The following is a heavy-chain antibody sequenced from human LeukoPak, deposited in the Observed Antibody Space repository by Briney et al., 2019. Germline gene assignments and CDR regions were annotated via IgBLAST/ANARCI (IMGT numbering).Heavy chain of an antibody. CDR2: IYSDIAT. D-gene: IGHD2-21*02. J-gene: IGHJ5*02. Sequence: GGSLRLSCAVSGFIVSSNYMGWVRQAPRRGLEWVSFIYSDIATYYADSVKGRFTISRDDSKNTLSLQMNRLRAEDTAVYYCTRGVTAVPAWGQGTLVTVSS. CDR3: TRGVTAVPA. CDR1: GFIVSSNY. V-gene: IGHV3-66*01.